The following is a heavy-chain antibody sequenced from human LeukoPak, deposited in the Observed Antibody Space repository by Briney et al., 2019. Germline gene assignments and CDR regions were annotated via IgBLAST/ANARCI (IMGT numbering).Heavy chain of an antibody. CDR3: ARDSGYDLDFDY. V-gene: IGHV1-18*01. D-gene: IGHD5-12*01. J-gene: IGHJ4*02. CDR2: ISAYNGNT. CDR1: GYTFTSYG. Sequence: ASVKVSCKASGYTFTSYGSSWVRQAPGQGLEWMGWISAYNGNTNYAQKLQGRVTMTIDTSTSTAYMELRSLRSDDTAVYYCARDSGYDLDFDYWGQGTLVTVSS.